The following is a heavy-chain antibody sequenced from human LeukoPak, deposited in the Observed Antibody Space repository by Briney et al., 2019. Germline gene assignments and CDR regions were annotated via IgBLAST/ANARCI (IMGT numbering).Heavy chain of an antibody. V-gene: IGHV4-38-2*02. CDR3: ARHVYDYVWGSYRFDAFDI. Sequence: PSETLSLTCTVSGSSLTTDHYWDWIRQPPGKGLEWIGEINHSGSTNYNPSLKSRVTISVDTSKNQFSLKLSSVTAADTAVYYCARHVYDYVWGSYRFDAFDIWGQGTMVTVSS. CDR1: GSSLTTDHY. D-gene: IGHD3-16*02. CDR2: INHSGST. J-gene: IGHJ3*02.